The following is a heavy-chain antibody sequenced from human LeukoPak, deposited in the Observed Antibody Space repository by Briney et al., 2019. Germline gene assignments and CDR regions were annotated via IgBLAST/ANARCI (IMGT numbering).Heavy chain of an antibody. D-gene: IGHD6-19*01. CDR3: ARGTYSSGWYD. J-gene: IGHJ4*02. CDR1: XXXISXXX. Sequence: SETLSLXCTXXXXXISXXXWSWIRXXXXXXXEWIGYIYYSGSTNYNPSLKSRVTISVDTSKNQFSLKLSSVTAADTAVYYCARGTYSSGWYDWGQGTLVTVSS. CDR2: IYYSGST. V-gene: IGHV4-59*01.